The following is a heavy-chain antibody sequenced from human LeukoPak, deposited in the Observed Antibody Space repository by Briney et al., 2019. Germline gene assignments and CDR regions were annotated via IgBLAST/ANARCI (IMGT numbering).Heavy chain of an antibody. J-gene: IGHJ4*02. CDR1: GGSISSYY. CDR2: IYTSGST. CDR3: AREERSIVGASNFDY. V-gene: IGHV4-4*07. D-gene: IGHD1-26*01. Sequence: PSETLSLTCTVSGGSISSYYWSWIRQPAGKGLEWIGRIYTSGSTNYNPSLKSRVTMSVDTSKNQFSLQLSSVTAADTAVYYCAREERSIVGASNFDYWGQGTLVTVSS.